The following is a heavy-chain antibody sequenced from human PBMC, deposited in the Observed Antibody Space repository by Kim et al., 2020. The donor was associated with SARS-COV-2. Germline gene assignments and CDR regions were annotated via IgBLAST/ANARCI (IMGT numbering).Heavy chain of an antibody. Sequence: SETLSLTCTVPGGPISSYYWSWIRQPPGKGLEWIGYIDYSGSTNYNPSLKSRVTISVDTSKNQFSLKLSSVTAADTAVYYCARGRRYKGGDYFDYWGQGTLVTLSS. V-gene: IGHV4-59*01. CDR3: ARGRRYKGGDYFDY. CDR2: IDYSGST. J-gene: IGHJ4*02. CDR1: GGPISSYY. D-gene: IGHD1-1*01.